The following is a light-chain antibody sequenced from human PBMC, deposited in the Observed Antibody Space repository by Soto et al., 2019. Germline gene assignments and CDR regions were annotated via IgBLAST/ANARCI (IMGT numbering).Light chain of an antibody. CDR2: DAS. Sequence: EIEMTQSPATLSVSPGERATLSCRASQSVSSNLAWYQQRVGQAPKLLIYDASTRATGIPARFSGRGSGRELTLTIRSLQSEDLAGYYCQQYNDWTETFGEGTKVDIK. CDR3: QQYNDWTET. J-gene: IGKJ1*01. V-gene: IGKV3-15*01. CDR1: QSVSSN.